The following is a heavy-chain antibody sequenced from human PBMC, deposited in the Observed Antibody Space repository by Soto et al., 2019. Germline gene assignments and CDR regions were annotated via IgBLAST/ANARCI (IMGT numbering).Heavy chain of an antibody. V-gene: IGHV3-23*01. CDR1: GFTFSSYA. CDR2: ISGSGGNT. J-gene: IGHJ4*02. D-gene: IGHD4-17*01. CDR3: AKFPNRFGGATTAPVRY. Sequence: EVQLLESGGDLVQPGGSLRLSCAASGFTFSSYAMSWVRQTPGKGLEWVAAISGSGGNTYYADSVKGRFTISRDNSKNILYLQMNRLIAEHPALVYYAKFPNRFGGATTAPVRYWRQGTLVTPSS.